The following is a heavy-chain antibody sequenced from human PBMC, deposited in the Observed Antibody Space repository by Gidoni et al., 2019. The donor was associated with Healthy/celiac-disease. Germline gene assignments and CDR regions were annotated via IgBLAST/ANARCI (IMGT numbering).Heavy chain of an antibody. Sequence: EVQLLESGGGLVQPGGSLRLSCAASGFTFSSYAMSWVRQAPGKGLEWVSAISGSGGSTYYADSVKGRFTISRDNSKNTLYLQMNSLRAEDTAVYYCAKVANIVVVPAAIETNWFDPWGQGTLVTVSS. V-gene: IGHV3-23*01. CDR2: ISGSGGST. CDR1: GFTFSSYA. D-gene: IGHD2-2*02. J-gene: IGHJ5*02. CDR3: AKVANIVVVPAAIETNWFDP.